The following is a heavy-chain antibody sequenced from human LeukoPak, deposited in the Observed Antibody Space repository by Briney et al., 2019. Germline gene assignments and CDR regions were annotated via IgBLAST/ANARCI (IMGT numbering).Heavy chain of an antibody. CDR1: GFTFSSYA. J-gene: IGHJ1*01. V-gene: IGHV3-30-3*01. CDR2: ISYDGSNK. D-gene: IGHD6-19*01. Sequence: GGSLRLSCAASGFTFSSYAMHWVRQAPGKGLEWVAVISYDGSNKYYADSVKGRFTISRDNSKNTLYLQMNSLRAEDMAVYYCARDLARQEQWLSGYFQHWGQGTLVTVSS. CDR3: ARDLARQEQWLSGYFQH.